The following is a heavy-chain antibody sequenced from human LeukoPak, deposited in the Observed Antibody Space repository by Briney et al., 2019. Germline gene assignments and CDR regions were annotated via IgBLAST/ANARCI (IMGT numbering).Heavy chain of an antibody. D-gene: IGHD6-13*01. Sequence: ASVKVSCKASGYTFTSYYMHWVRQAPGQGLEWMGKINPSGGSTSYAQKFQGRVTMTRDTSTSTVYMELSSLRSEDTAVYYCARAHFVAAAVDYWGQGTLVTVSS. CDR3: ARAHFVAAAVDY. CDR2: INPSGGST. J-gene: IGHJ4*02. CDR1: GYTFTSYY. V-gene: IGHV1-46*01.